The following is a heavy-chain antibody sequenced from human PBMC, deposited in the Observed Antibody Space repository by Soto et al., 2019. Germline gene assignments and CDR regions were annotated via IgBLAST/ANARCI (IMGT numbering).Heavy chain of an antibody. V-gene: IGHV3-15*01. CDR2: IKSKTDGGTT. CDR3: TTELPGIAVIDD. Sequence: GESLRLSCAASGFTFSTAWMSWVRQAPGKGLEWVGRIKSKTDGGTTDYAAPVKGRFTISRDDSTNTLYLQMNILNTEDTAVYYCTTELPGIAVIDDWGQRTMVAVSS. D-gene: IGHD6-19*01. CDR1: GFTFSTAW. J-gene: IGHJ4*02.